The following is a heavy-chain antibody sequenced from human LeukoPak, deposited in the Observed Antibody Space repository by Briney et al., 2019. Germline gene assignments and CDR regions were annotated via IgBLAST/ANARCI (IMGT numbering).Heavy chain of an antibody. D-gene: IGHD2-21*02. Sequence: GGSLRLSCAASGLTFGIDWMSWVRQPPGKGRGWVANIKQDGSEKYYVDCVMGRFTISRDNAKNSLYLQMNSLRAEDTAVYYCARVELLFPSFDYWGQGTLVTVSS. CDR2: IKQDGSEK. J-gene: IGHJ4*02. CDR1: GLTFGIDW. V-gene: IGHV3-7*01. CDR3: ARVELLFPSFDY.